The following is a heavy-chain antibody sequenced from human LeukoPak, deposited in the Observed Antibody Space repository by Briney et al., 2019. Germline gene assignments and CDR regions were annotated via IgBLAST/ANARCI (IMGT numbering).Heavy chain of an antibody. CDR2: ISSNNSTI. CDR1: GFTFSSYS. D-gene: IGHD6-13*01. V-gene: IGHV3-48*01. CDR3: ARGSAAGWGNY. Sequence: AGGSLRLSCAASGFTFSSYSMNWVRQAPGKGLEWVSYISSNNSTIYYADSVKGRFTISRDNAKNSLYLQMNSLRAEDTAVYYCARGSAAGWGNYWGQGTLVTVSS. J-gene: IGHJ4*02.